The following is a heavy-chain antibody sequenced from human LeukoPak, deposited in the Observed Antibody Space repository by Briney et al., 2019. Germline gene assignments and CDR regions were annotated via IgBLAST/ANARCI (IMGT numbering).Heavy chain of an antibody. J-gene: IGHJ6*03. CDR1: GFTFSSYA. V-gene: IGHV3-23*01. CDR3: ARAGYSSSSYYYYYMDV. CDR2: ISAGGGAT. Sequence: GGSLRLSCAGSGFTFSSYAMTWVRQAPGKGLEWVSAISAGGGATYYADSVKGRFTISRDNPKNTLYLQMSSLRAEDTAVYYCARAGYSSSSYYYYYMDVWGKGTTVTVSS. D-gene: IGHD6-6*01.